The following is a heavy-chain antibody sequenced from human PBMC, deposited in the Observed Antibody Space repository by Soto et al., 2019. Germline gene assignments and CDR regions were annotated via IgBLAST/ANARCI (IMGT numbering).Heavy chain of an antibody. V-gene: IGHV4-39*01. J-gene: IGHJ4*02. Sequence: PSETLSLTCTVSGGSISSSSYYWGWIRQPPGKGLEWIGSIYYSGSTYYNPSLKSRVTISVDTSKNQFSLKLSSVTAADTAVYYCARTRGVVITNFDYWGQGTLVTVSS. CDR3: ARTRGVVITNFDY. CDR1: GGSISSSSYY. D-gene: IGHD3-3*01. CDR2: IYYSGST.